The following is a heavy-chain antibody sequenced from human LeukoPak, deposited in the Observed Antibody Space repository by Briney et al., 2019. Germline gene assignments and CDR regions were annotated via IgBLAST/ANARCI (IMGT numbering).Heavy chain of an antibody. V-gene: IGHV3-74*01. D-gene: IGHD7-27*01. Sequence: GGSLRLSCVASGFTFSNYWMHWVRQPPGKGLVWVSRIYVDGRTTNYADSVKGRFTISRDNAKNTLFLQMNSLRAEDTAVYYCAKDGGLWVSAHWGDPWGRGTLVTVSS. CDR2: IYVDGRTT. J-gene: IGHJ5*02. CDR1: GFTFSNYW. CDR3: AKDGGLWVSAHWGDP.